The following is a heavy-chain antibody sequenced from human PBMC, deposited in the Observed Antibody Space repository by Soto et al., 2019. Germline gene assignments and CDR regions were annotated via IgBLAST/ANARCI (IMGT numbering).Heavy chain of an antibody. Sequence: PGGSLILSCTVSGFTVTSTYMSWIRQAPGKGLEWVSVIYSGGSTYYADSVKGRFTISRHNSKNTLYLQMNSLRAEDTAVYYCAREVYSGYDSAFDIWGQGTMVTVSS. V-gene: IGHV3-53*04. J-gene: IGHJ3*02. CDR2: IYSGGST. CDR3: AREVYSGYDSAFDI. CDR1: GFTVTSTY. D-gene: IGHD5-12*01.